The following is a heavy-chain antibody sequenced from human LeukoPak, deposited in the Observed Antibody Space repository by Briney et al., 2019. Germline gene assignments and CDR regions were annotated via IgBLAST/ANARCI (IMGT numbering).Heavy chain of an antibody. CDR3: AKGVSRGYSYGYNFDY. V-gene: IGHV3-23*01. J-gene: IGHJ4*02. Sequence: PGGSLRLSCAASGFTFSSYAMSWVRQAPGKGLEWVSAISSSGGSTYYADSVKGRFTISRDNSKNTLYLQMNSLRAEDTAVYYCAKGVSRGYSYGYNFDYWGQGTLVTVSS. CDR2: ISSSGGST. D-gene: IGHD5-18*01. CDR1: GFTFSSYA.